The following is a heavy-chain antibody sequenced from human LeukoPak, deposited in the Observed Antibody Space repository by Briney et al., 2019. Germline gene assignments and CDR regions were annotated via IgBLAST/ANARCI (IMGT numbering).Heavy chain of an antibody. CDR1: GFTLSSYW. V-gene: IGHV3-74*01. CDR2: INSDGSST. D-gene: IGHD3-16*01. J-gene: IGHJ3*02. CDR3: AGDMRGIGAFDI. Sequence: GGSLRLSCAASGFTLSSYWLHWVRQAPGKGLVWVSRINSDGSSTTYADSVKGRLTISRDNAKNTLYLQMSSLRAEDTAVYYCAGDMRGIGAFDIWGQGTMVTVSS.